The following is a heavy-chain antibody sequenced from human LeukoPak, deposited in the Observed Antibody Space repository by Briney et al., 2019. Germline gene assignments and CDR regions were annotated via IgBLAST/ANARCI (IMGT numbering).Heavy chain of an antibody. J-gene: IGHJ3*02. CDR3: ARDNNPLVPAAHGAFDI. CDR2: IYYSGTT. D-gene: IGHD2-2*01. V-gene: IGHV4-39*02. CDR1: GGSISSSDYY. Sequence: SETLSLTCTVSGGSISSSDYYWGWIRQPPGKGLEWIASIYYSGTTHYNPSHQSRVTMSVDTSKNQFSLKLSSVTAADTAVYYCARDNNPLVPAAHGAFDIWGQGTMVTVSS.